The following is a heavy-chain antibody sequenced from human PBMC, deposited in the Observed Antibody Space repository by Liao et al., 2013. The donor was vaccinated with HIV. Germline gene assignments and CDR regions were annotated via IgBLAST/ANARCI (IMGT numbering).Heavy chain of an antibody. CDR1: GGSFSGYY. CDR2: INHSGST. J-gene: IGHJ4*02. D-gene: IGHD3-10*01. Sequence: QVQLQQWGAGLLKPSETLSLTCAVYGGSFSGYYWSWIRQPPGKGLEWIGEINHSGSTNYNPSLKSRVTISVDTSKNQFSLKLSSVTAADTAVYYCARARIHYGSVYFDYWGQGTLVTVSS. CDR3: ARARIHYGSVYFDY. V-gene: IGHV4-34*01.